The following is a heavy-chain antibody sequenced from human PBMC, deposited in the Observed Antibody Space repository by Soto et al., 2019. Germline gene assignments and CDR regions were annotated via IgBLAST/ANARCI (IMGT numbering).Heavy chain of an antibody. Sequence: SETLSLTCAVYGGSFSGYYWSWIRQPPGKGLEWIGEINHSGSTNYNPSLKSRVTISVDTSKNQFSLKLSSVTAADTAVYYCATAERRLLDVWGQGTTVTVSS. V-gene: IGHV4-34*01. CDR2: INHSGST. CDR3: ATAERRLLDV. J-gene: IGHJ6*02. CDR1: GGSFSGYY. D-gene: IGHD1-1*01.